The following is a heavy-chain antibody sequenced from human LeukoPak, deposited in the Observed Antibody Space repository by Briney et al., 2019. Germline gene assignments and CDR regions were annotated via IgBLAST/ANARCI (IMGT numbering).Heavy chain of an antibody. J-gene: IGHJ6*02. CDR3: ARRRAYYYGMDV. V-gene: IGHV4-59*12. CDR1: GGSISSYY. CDR2: IYYSGST. Sequence: PSETLSLTCTVSGGSISSYYWSWIRQPPGKGLEWIGYIYYSGSTNYNPSLKSRVTISVDTPKNQFSLKLSSVTAADTAVYYCARRRAYYYGMDVWGQGTTVTVSS.